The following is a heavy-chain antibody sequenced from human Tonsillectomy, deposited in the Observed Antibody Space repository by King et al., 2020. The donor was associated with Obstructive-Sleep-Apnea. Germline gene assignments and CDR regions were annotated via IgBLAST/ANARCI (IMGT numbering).Heavy chain of an antibody. CDR1: GFTFSSYD. J-gene: IGHJ6*02. CDR3: ARESGSGMDV. D-gene: IGHD3-10*01. Sequence: VQLVESGGGLVQPGGSLRLSCAASGFTFSSYDMHWVRQATRKGLEWVSAIGTADDTYYPGSVKGRFTISRENAKNSLFLQMNSLRAGDTAVYYCARESGSGMDVWGQGTTVTVSS. CDR2: IGTADDT. V-gene: IGHV3-13*01.